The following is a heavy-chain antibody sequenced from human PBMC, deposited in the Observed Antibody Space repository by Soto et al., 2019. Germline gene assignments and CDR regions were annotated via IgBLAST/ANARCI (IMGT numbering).Heavy chain of an antibody. CDR2: INADNGKT. CDR3: ARDTPQFDY. V-gene: IGHV1-3*01. J-gene: IGHJ4*02. Sequence: ASVKVSCKASGYTFTSYAMHWVRQAPGQRLEWMGWINADNGKTKYSQKFQGRVTITTDTSASTAYMELSSLTSEDTAVYYCARDTPQFDYWGQGTLVTVSS. CDR1: GYTFTSYA.